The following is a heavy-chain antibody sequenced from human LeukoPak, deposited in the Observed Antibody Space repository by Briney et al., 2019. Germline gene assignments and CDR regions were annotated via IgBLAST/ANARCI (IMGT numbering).Heavy chain of an antibody. V-gene: IGHV1-2*02. D-gene: IGHD3-3*01. CDR2: INPNSGGT. CDR3: ARARDDFWSGQIDY. CDR1: GYTFTGYY. Sequence: GASVKVSCKASGYTFTGYYMHWVRQAPGQGLEWMGWINPNSGGTNYAQKFQGRVTMTRDTSISTAYMELSRLRSDDTAVYYCARARDDFWSGQIDYWGQGTLVTVSS. J-gene: IGHJ4*02.